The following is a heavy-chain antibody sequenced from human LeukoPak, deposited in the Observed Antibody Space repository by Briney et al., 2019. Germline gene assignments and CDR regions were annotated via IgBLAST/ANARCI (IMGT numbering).Heavy chain of an antibody. CDR3: ARDYRSFDY. J-gene: IGHJ4*02. V-gene: IGHV3-53*01. Sequence: GGALRLSCAASGFTVSSNFMCGVREALGERLGCVTVIYSDGTTYFADYVKGRFTISRDNTKNTMYLHMNRLRVEETAVYYCARDYRSFDYWGQGTLVTVSS. CDR2: IYSDGTT. CDR1: GFTVSSNF.